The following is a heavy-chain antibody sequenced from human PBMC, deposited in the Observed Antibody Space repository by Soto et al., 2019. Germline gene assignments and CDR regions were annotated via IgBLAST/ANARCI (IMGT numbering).Heavy chain of an antibody. CDR2: IYSGGST. D-gene: IGHD3-10*01. Sequence: QLQLQESGPGLVKPSETLSLTCTVSGGSISSSSYYWGWIRQPPGKGLEWIGSIYSGGSTYYSPSLKSRVTISVDTSKNHFSLKRSSVTAADTAVYYCARLVVRGQYPPLDAFDIWGQGTMVTVSS. CDR1: GGSISSSSYY. J-gene: IGHJ3*02. CDR3: ARLVVRGQYPPLDAFDI. V-gene: IGHV4-39*02.